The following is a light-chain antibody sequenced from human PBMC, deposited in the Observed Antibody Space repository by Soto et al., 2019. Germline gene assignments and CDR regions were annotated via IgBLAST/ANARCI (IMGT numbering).Light chain of an antibody. CDR3: QQYGTSPRT. CDR2: GAS. Sequence: IVLIQSPATLSVSPGARAPLSCRASQNISNYLIWYQQKPGQAPRLLIYGASSRATGIPDRFSGRGSGTDFTLTISRLEPEDFAVYFCQQYGTSPRTFGQGTKVDIK. CDR1: QNISNY. J-gene: IGKJ1*01. V-gene: IGKV3-20*01.